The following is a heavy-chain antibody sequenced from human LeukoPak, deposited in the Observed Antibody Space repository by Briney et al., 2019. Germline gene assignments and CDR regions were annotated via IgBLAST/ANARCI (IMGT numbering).Heavy chain of an antibody. V-gene: IGHV4-30-4*01. CDR2: MYYSGST. Sequence: SQTLSLTCTVSGGCISSGDYYWSWIRQPPGKGLEWIAYMYYSGSTYYNPSLKSRVTMSADTSENQLSLKLSSVTAADTAVYYCARPYYYDSRIDPWGQGILVTVSS. J-gene: IGHJ5*02. CDR3: ARPYYYDSRIDP. CDR1: GGCISSGDYY. D-gene: IGHD3-22*01.